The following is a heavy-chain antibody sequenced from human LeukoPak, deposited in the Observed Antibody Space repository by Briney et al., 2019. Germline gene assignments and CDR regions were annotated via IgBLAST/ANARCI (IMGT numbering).Heavy chain of an antibody. CDR3: ARASDYDILTGYLYYFDY. J-gene: IGHJ4*02. CDR1: GFTFSSYS. CDR2: ISSSSSYI. D-gene: IGHD3-9*01. Sequence: GGSLRLSCAASGFTFSSYSMNWVRQAPGKGLEWVSSISSSSSYIYYADSVKGRFTISRDNAKNSLYLQMNSLRAEDTAAYYCARASDYDILTGYLYYFDYWGQGTLVTVSS. V-gene: IGHV3-21*04.